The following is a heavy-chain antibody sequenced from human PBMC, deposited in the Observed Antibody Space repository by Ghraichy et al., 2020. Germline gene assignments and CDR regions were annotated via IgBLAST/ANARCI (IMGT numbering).Heavy chain of an antibody. J-gene: IGHJ2*01. Sequence: ETLSLTCTVSGGSISSYYWSWIRQPPGKGLEWIGYIYTSGSTNYNPSLKSRVTISVDTSKNQFSLKLSSVTAADTAVYYCARLDGPYGDPWYFDLWGRGTLVTVSS. CDR3: ARLDGPYGDPWYFDL. D-gene: IGHD4-17*01. V-gene: IGHV4-4*09. CDR2: IYTSGST. CDR1: GGSISSYY.